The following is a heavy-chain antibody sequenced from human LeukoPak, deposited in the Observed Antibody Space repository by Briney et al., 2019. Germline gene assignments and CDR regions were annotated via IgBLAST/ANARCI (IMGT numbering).Heavy chain of an antibody. D-gene: IGHD6-6*01. CDR2: ICDSGGST. V-gene: IGHV3-23*01. Sequence: GGSLRLSCAASGFTFSSYAMSWVRQAPGKGLEWVSAICDSGGSTYYEDSVKGRFTISRDNSKNTLYLQMNSLRAEDTAVYYCARAPLAARWFDPWGQGTLVTVSS. J-gene: IGHJ5*02. CDR3: ARAPLAARWFDP. CDR1: GFTFSSYA.